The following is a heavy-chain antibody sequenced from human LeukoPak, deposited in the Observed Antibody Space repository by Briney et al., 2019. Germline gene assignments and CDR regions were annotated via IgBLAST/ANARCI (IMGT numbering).Heavy chain of an antibody. D-gene: IGHD6-6*01. CDR3: ARGSPIAARPVDC. CDR1: GYSFTSYW. Sequence: GESLQISCQGSGYSFTSYWIGWVRQMPGKGLEWMGIIYPGDSDTRYSPSFQGQVTISADKSISTAYLQWSSLKASDTAMYYCARGSPIAARPVDCWGQGTLVTASS. CDR2: IYPGDSDT. J-gene: IGHJ4*02. V-gene: IGHV5-51*01.